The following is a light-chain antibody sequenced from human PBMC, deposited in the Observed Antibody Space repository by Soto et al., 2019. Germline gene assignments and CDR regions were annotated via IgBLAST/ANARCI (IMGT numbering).Light chain of an antibody. Sequence: DIQMTQSPSSRSASVGDRVTITCRASESISSYLNWYRQKPGKAPKILIYAASSLQSGVLSRFSGSGSGTDFTLTISSLQPEDFATYYCQQSYSIMWTFGQGTKVDIK. J-gene: IGKJ1*01. CDR1: ESISSY. V-gene: IGKV1-39*01. CDR3: QQSYSIMWT. CDR2: AAS.